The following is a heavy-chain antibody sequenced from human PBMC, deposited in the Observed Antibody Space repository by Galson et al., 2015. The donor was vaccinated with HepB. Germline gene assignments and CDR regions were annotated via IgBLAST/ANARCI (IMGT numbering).Heavy chain of an antibody. CDR2: IIPIFGTA. CDR1: GGTFSSYA. D-gene: IGHD3-10*01. Sequence: SVKVSCKASGGTFSSYAISWVRQAPGQGLEWMGGIIPIFGTANYAQKFQGRVTITADESTSTAYMELSSLRSEDTAVYYCAREQLPGLRHWFDPWGQGTLVTVSS. CDR3: AREQLPGLRHWFDP. V-gene: IGHV1-69*13. J-gene: IGHJ5*02.